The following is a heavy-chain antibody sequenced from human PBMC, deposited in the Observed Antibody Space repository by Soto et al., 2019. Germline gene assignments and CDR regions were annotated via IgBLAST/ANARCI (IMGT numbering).Heavy chain of an antibody. CDR3: ARDFLLSAGYSYGFTPYGMDV. CDR2: ISAYNGNT. V-gene: IGHV1-18*01. J-gene: IGHJ6*02. CDR1: GYTFTSYC. Sequence: ASVKVSCKASGYTFTSYCISWVRQAPGQGLERMGWISAYNGNTNYAQKLQGRVTMTTDTSTSTAYMELRSLRSDDTAVYYCARDFLLSAGYSYGFTPYGMDVWGQGTTVPVSS. D-gene: IGHD5-18*01.